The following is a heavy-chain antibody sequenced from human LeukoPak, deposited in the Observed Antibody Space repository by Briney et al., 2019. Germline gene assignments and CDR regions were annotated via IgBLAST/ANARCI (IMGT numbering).Heavy chain of an antibody. J-gene: IGHJ4*02. CDR1: GFTFSSYG. CDR2: ISYDGSNK. CDR3: AKGVNPSMGYFDY. D-gene: IGHD1-14*01. V-gene: IGHV3-30*18. Sequence: GGSLRLSCAASGFTFSSYGMHWVRQAPGKGLEWVAVISYDGSNKYYADSVKGRFTISRDNSKNTLYLQMNSLRAEDTAVYYCAKGVNPSMGYFDYWGQGTLVTVSS.